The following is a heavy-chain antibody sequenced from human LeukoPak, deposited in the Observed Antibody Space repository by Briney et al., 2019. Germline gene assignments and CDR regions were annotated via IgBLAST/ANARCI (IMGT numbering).Heavy chain of an antibody. CDR2: IIPIFGTA. Sequence: ASVKVSCKASGGTFSSYAISWVRQAPGQGLEWMGGIIPIFGTANYAQKFQGRVTITADESTSTAYMELSSLRSEDTAVYYCARVRGGIVAMIFDYWGQGTLVTISS. CDR1: GGTFSSYA. J-gene: IGHJ4*02. D-gene: IGHD5-12*01. V-gene: IGHV1-69*13. CDR3: ARVRGGIVAMIFDY.